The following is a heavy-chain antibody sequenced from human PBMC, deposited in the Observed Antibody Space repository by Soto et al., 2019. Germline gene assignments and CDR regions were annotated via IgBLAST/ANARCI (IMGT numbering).Heavy chain of an antibody. CDR3: ARDRGNFDFWSGSRYHGMDV. V-gene: IGHV6-1*01. CDR2: TYYRSKWYN. Sequence: PSQTLSLTCVISGDSVSSNSAAWNWIRQSPSRGLEWLGRTYYRSKWYNDYAVSVKSRITINPDTSKNQFSLQLNSVTPEDTAVYYCARDRGNFDFWSGSRYHGMDVWGQGTTVTVSS. D-gene: IGHD3-3*01. J-gene: IGHJ6*02. CDR1: GDSVSSNSAA.